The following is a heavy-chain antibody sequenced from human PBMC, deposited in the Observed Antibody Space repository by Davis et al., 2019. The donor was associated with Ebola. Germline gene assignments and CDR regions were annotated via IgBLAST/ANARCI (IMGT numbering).Heavy chain of an antibody. CDR2: ISSSGSTI. Sequence: PGGSLRLSCAASGFTFSSYEMNWVRQAPGKGLERVSYISSSGSTIYYADSVKGRFTISRDNAKNSLYLQMNSLRAEDTAVYYCARESGRFDYWGQGTLVTASS. D-gene: IGHD3-10*01. CDR1: GFTFSSYE. CDR3: ARESGRFDY. J-gene: IGHJ4*02. V-gene: IGHV3-48*03.